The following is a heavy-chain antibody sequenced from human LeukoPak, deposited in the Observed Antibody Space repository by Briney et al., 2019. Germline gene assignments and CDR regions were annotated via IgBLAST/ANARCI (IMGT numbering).Heavy chain of an antibody. CDR1: GFTFSSYG. CDR2: ISYDGSNK. V-gene: IGHV3-30*18. J-gene: IGHJ4*02. Sequence: GGSLRLSCAASGFTFSSYGMHWVRPAAGKGLEWVAVISYDGSNKYYADSVKGRFTIPRDNSKNTLYLQMNSLRAEDTAVYYCAKTYYYETGGYFDYWGQGTLVTVSS. CDR3: AKTYYYETGGYFDY. D-gene: IGHD3-22*01.